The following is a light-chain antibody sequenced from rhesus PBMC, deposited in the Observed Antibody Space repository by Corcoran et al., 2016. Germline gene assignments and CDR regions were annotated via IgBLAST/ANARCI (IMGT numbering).Light chain of an antibody. V-gene: IGKV1-32*01. Sequence: DIQMTQSPSSLSASVGDRVTITCRASQGIRSYLNWYQQKPEKATKPLIYYANGFEIGVPSRFSGSGSGTEFTLTISSLQPVDIATYYCQQYYGLPLTFGGGTKVELK. CDR1: QGIRSY. CDR2: YAN. CDR3: QQYYGLPLT. J-gene: IGKJ4*01.